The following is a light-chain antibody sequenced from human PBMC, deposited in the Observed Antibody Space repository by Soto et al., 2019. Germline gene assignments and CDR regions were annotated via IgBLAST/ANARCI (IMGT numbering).Light chain of an antibody. CDR2: GAS. V-gene: IGKV3-15*01. CDR3: QQYNDWPPIT. Sequence: EIVMTQSPATLSLFLGETATLSCRASRSVGRNIAWYQQKPGQAPRLFIYGASTRATGIPARFNGSGSGTDFTLTIGSLQSGDFAVYYCQQYNDWPPITFGGGTNVEI. CDR1: RSVGRN. J-gene: IGKJ4*01.